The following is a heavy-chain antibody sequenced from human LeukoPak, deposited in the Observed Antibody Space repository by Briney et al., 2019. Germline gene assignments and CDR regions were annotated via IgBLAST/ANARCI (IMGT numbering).Heavy chain of an antibody. J-gene: IGHJ2*01. CDR1: GFTFSSYA. CDR3: AKDLYGGSVYWYFGL. Sequence: GGSLRLSCAASGFTFSSYAMSWVRQAPGKGLEWVSGISGSGGSTYYADSVKGRFTISRDNSKNTMYLQTNSLRAEDTAVYYCAKDLYGGSVYWYFGLWGRGTLVTVSS. D-gene: IGHD4-23*01. V-gene: IGHV3-23*01. CDR2: ISGSGGST.